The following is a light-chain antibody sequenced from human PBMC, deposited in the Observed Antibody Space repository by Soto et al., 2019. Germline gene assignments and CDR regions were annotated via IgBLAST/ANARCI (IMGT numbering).Light chain of an antibody. J-gene: IGLJ3*02. CDR1: SSDVGGYNY. Sequence: QSALTQPASVSGSPGQSITISCTGTSSDVGGYNYVSWYQQHPDKAPKLVIYDVSNRPSGVSNRFSASKYGNTASLTISGLQAEDEADYYCISYTRSGTRVFGGGTKVTVL. CDR3: ISYTRSGTRV. CDR2: DVS. V-gene: IGLV2-14*03.